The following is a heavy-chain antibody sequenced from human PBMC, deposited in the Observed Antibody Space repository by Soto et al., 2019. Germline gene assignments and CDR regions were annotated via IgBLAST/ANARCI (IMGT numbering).Heavy chain of an antibody. V-gene: IGHV3-66*01. J-gene: IGHJ4*02. CDR1: GFSVGRLF. CDR3: ARDILGGSYDFWH. Sequence: DVRLVESGGGLVQPGGSLRLSCTSSGFSVGRLFMTWGRQAPGKGLEWVSVLSSDDNTYYADSVKGRFTISRDISKNTLFLEMNSLRAEDTSVYHCARDILGGSYDFWHGGQGTLVTVSS. CDR2: LSSDDNT. D-gene: IGHD3-3*01.